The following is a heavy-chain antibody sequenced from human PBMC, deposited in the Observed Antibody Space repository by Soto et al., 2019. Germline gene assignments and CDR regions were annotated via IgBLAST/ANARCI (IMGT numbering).Heavy chain of an antibody. J-gene: IGHJ4*02. V-gene: IGHV1-46*01. D-gene: IGHD2-21*02. CDR1: GYTFTYYH. CDR2: INPNGGDT. Sequence: QVQLVQSGAEVKKPGASVKVSCKASGYTFTYYHVHWVRQAPGQGLEWMGMINPNGGDTTYAQKFQGRVTMTRDTSTSTVYMEVSSLRSEDTALYYCARDSTNCGADCYTGWAFDYWGQGTLATVSS. CDR3: ARDSTNCGADCYTGWAFDY.